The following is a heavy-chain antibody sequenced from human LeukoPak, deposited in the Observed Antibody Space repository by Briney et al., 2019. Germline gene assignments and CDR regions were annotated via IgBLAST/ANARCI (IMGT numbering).Heavy chain of an antibody. D-gene: IGHD3-10*01. CDR1: GYTLTELS. CDR3: ATDRGAWEHLHYDY. CDR2: FDPEDGET. V-gene: IGHV1-24*01. J-gene: IGHJ4*02. Sequence: ASVKVSCKVSGYTLTELSMHWVRQAPGRGLEWMGGFDPEDGETIYAQKFQGRVTMTEDTSTDTAYMELSSLRSEDTAVYYCATDRGAWEHLHYDYWGQGTLVTVSS.